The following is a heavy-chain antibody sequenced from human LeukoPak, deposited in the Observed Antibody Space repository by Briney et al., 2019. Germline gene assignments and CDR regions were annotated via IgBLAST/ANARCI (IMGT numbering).Heavy chain of an antibody. CDR1: GYTFTSYG. D-gene: IGHD3-3*01. Sequence: ASVKVSCKASGYTFTSYGISWVRQAPGQGLERMGWISAYNGNTNYAQKLQGRVTMTTDTSTSTAYMELRSLRSDDTAVYYCARIGSSYYDFWSGYLDQYYFDYWGQGTLVTVSS. J-gene: IGHJ4*02. CDR3: ARIGSSYYDFWSGYLDQYYFDY. V-gene: IGHV1-18*01. CDR2: ISAYNGNT.